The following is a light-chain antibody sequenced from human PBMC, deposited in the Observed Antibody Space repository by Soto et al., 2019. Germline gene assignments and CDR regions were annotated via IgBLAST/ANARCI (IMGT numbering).Light chain of an antibody. CDR3: QKYNGAPRT. V-gene: IGKV1-27*01. CDR1: QGISSW. CDR2: AAS. J-gene: IGKJ4*01. Sequence: DIQMTQSPSSVSASVGDRVTITCRASQGISSWLAWYQQKPGKVPKLLIYAASTLQSGVPSRFSGSGSGTDFTLTISSLQPEDVATYYCQKYNGAPRTFGGGTKVDIK.